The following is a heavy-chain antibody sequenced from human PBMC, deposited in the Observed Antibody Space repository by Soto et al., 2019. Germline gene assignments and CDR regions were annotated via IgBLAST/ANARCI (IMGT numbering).Heavy chain of an antibody. CDR3: AKNWNWGSLVH. J-gene: IGHJ4*02. D-gene: IGHD7-27*01. V-gene: IGHV4-61*08. Sequence: SETLSLTCAVSGGSISSGGYYWSWIRQPPGKGLEWIGYIYYGGSTNYNPSLKSRVTIYVDTPKNQFSLKLSSVTAADTAVYYCAKNWNWGSLVHWGQGTLVTVSS. CDR2: IYYGGST. CDR1: GGSISSGGYY.